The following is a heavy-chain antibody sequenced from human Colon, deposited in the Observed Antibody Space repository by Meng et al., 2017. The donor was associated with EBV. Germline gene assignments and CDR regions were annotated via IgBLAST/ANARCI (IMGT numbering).Heavy chain of an antibody. J-gene: IGHJ4*02. V-gene: IGHV4-34*01. Sequence: QVHIHQGGAGLLKPSETLSLTCAVSGGSFSGYYWSWIRQAPGKGLEWIGEINHSGSTKFNPSLESRVSISVDTSENQVSLKLTSVTAADTAVYYCARRTTVNLRSFDSWGQGTLVTVSS. CDR1: GGSFSGYY. D-gene: IGHD4-17*01. CDR2: INHSGST. CDR3: ARRTTVNLRSFDS.